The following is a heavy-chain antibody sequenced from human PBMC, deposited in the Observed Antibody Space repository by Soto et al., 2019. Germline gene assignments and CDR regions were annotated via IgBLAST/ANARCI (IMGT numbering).Heavy chain of an antibody. V-gene: IGHV4-4*02. D-gene: IGHD6-13*01. J-gene: IGHJ4*02. Sequence: QVHLQESGPGLVKPSGTLSLTCDVSGASISSVYWWSWVRQSPGKGLEWIGEISQRGSANYRPSLKSRVTMSLDTSKHQFSLRLTSVTAADTAVYYCARYSAVSGTYYFDYWGQGTLVTVSS. CDR3: ARYSAVSGTYYFDY. CDR1: GASISSVYW. CDR2: ISQRGSA.